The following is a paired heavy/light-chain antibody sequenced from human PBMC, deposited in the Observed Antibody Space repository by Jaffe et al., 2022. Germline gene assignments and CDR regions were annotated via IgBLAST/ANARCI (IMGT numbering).Heavy chain of an antibody. J-gene: IGHJ4*02. Sequence: QVHLVQSGTEVKKPGASVKVSCRASGYIFSNNYVHWVRQAPGQGLEWMGITNPSTGNTAYAQKFQGRVTMTRDTSTSTVYMELSSLRSDDTAVYYCARDRGNPVGTNWGYYFEYWGQGTLVSVSS. D-gene: IGHD5-12*01. V-gene: IGHV1-46*03. CDR3: ARDRGNPVGTNWGYYFEY. CDR2: TNPSTGNT. CDR1: GYIFSNNY.
Light chain of an antibody. Sequence: EIVLTQSPGTLSLSPGERATLSCKASQSVSSTYLAWYQQKPGQAPRLLIYGASGRATGIPDRFTGSGSGTDFTLTISRLEPEDFAVYYCQQYGRSPPGYTFGQGTKLEIK. CDR3: QQYGRSPPGYT. CDR2: GAS. V-gene: IGKV3-20*01. J-gene: IGKJ2*01. CDR1: QSVSSTY.